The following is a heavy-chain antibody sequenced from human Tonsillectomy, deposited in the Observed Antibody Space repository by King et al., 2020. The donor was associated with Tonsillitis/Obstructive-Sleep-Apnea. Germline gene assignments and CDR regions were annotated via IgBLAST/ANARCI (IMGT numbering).Heavy chain of an antibody. D-gene: IGHD2-2*01. CDR2: INHSGST. V-gene: IGHV4-34*01. CDR1: GGSFSGYY. CDR3: GTNAGDYYYYMDV. Sequence: QVQLQQWGAGLLKPSETLSLTCGVYGGSFSGYYWSWIRQPPGKGLEWIGEINHSGSTDYNSSLKSRVTISRDTSKNQFSLRLTSVTAAETAVYYCGTNAGDYYYYMDVWGKGTTVTVSS. J-gene: IGHJ6*03.